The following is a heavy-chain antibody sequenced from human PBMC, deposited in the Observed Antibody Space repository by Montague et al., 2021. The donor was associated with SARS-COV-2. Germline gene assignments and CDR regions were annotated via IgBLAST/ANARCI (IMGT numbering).Heavy chain of an antibody. Sequence: TLSLTCTVSGDSVSRGSSYWSWIRQPPGKGLEWIGYIYYTGSRKYNSSLKSRLTISVDTSKNQFSLKLSSVTAADTAVYYCARHARGEGYTSWFDSWGQGTLVTVSS. CDR1: GDSVSRGSSY. V-gene: IGHV4-61*01. J-gene: IGHJ5*01. D-gene: IGHD5-24*01. CDR2: IYYTGSR. CDR3: ARHARGEGYTSWFDS.